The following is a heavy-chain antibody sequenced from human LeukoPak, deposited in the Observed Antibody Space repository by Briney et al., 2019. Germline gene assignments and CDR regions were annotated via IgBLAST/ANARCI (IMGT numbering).Heavy chain of an antibody. D-gene: IGHD3-16*01. Sequence: ASVKVSCKASGYTFTSYAMHWVRQAPGQRLEWMGWINAGNGHTKYSQKFQGRVTITRDTSASTAYMELSSLRSEDTAVYYCARVQVKTRGSYFRDDYWGQGTLVTVSS. CDR3: ARVQVKTRGSYFRDDY. CDR1: GYTFTSYA. V-gene: IGHV1-3*01. CDR2: INAGNGHT. J-gene: IGHJ4*02.